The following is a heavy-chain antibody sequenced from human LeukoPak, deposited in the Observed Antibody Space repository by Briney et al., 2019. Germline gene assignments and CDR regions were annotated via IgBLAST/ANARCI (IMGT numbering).Heavy chain of an antibody. CDR1: GYTFTGYY. Sequence: SVKVSCKASGYTFTGYYMHWVRQAPGQGLEWMGGVIPIFGTANYAQKFQGRVTITADESTSTAYMELSSLRSEDTAVYYCATGVATTSHYYYYMDVWGKGTTVTISS. J-gene: IGHJ6*03. V-gene: IGHV1-69*13. D-gene: IGHD5-12*01. CDR2: VIPIFGTA. CDR3: ATGVATTSHYYYYMDV.